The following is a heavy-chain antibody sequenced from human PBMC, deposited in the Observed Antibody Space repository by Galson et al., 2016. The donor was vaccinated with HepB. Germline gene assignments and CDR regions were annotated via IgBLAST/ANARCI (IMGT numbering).Heavy chain of an antibody. CDR3: ARDSGYCSKIDCRGDAFDI. V-gene: IGHV3-30*03. CDR2: DSMDGRRK. D-gene: IGHD2-2*01. J-gene: IGHJ3*02. CDR1: GFLFRSYG. Sequence: SLRLSCAGSGFLFRSYGMHWVRQAPGKGLEWVAADSMDGRRKFYSDSVKGRFTISRGNSNNMLFLQMDSLRPDDTAVYYCARDSGYCSKIDCRGDAFDIWGQGTMVTVSS.